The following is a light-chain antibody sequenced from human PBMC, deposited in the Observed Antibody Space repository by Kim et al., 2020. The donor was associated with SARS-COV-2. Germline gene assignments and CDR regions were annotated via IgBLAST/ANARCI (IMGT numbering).Light chain of an antibody. CDR3: LQRSAWPT. V-gene: IGKV3-11*01. J-gene: IGKJ4*01. Sequence: LLLSPGEGGTLSCRASQSVSYLAWYQQKPGQAPRLLIFDASNRVPGIPARFSGSGSGTDFTLSITTLEPEDFAVYYCLQRSAWPTVGGGTKVDIK. CDR1: QSVSY. CDR2: DAS.